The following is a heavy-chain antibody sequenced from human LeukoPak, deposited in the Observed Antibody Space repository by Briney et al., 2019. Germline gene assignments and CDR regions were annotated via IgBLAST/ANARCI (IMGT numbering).Heavy chain of an antibody. D-gene: IGHD3-22*01. CDR3: ARWRKWLHHAFDI. Sequence: GGSLRLSCAASGFTFSSYWMSWVRQAPGKGLEWVANIKQDGSEKSYVDSVKGRFTISRDNAKNSLYLQMNSLRAEDTAVYYCARWRKWLHHAFDIWGQGTMVTVSS. CDR1: GFTFSSYW. J-gene: IGHJ3*02. V-gene: IGHV3-7*01. CDR2: IKQDGSEK.